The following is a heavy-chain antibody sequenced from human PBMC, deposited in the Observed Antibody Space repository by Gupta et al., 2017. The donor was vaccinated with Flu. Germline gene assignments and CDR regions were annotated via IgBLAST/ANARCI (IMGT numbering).Heavy chain of an antibody. CDR2: ISSSSSYI. J-gene: IGHJ4*02. Sequence: EVQLVESGGGLVKPGGSLGPPVAAPGFPFSSYRMNWFRPPPGKGLEWVSSISSSSSYIYYADSVKGRFTISRDNAKNSLYLQMNSLRAEDTAVYYCARNLWFGELYKGAGIDYWGQGTLVTVSS. D-gene: IGHD3-10*01. CDR3: ARNLWFGELYKGAGIDY. V-gene: IGHV3-21*01. CDR1: GFPFSSYR.